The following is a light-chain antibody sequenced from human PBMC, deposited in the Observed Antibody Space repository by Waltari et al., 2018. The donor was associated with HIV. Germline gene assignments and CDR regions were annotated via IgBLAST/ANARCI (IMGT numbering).Light chain of an antibody. CDR2: FAS. CDR1: RNIDNR. Sequence: DSPMTQSPSTLSASVGDRVTITCRARRNIDNRMAWYQQKPVKVPTLLIYFASTLQRGVPWRFSGSGSGTEFTLTISSLQPDDFATYYCQGGNGYFGQGTKVEIK. CDR3: QGGNGY. V-gene: IGKV1-5*03. J-gene: IGKJ2*01.